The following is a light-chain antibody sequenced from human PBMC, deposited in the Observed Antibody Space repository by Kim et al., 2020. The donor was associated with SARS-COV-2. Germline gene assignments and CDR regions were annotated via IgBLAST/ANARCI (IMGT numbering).Light chain of an antibody. CDR2: GAS. Sequence: EIVMTQSPATLSVSPGERATLSCRASQSANSNLAWYQQKPGQAPRLLIYGASTRATGIPARFSGSGSGKEFTLTISSLQSEDFAVYYCQQYNNWPLTFGGGTKVDIK. CDR1: QSANSN. CDR3: QQYNNWPLT. V-gene: IGKV3-15*01. J-gene: IGKJ4*02.